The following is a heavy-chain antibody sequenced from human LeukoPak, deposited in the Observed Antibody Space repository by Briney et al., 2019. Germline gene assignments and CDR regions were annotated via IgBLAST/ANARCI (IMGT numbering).Heavy chain of an antibody. J-gene: IGHJ4*02. CDR1: GFPFSDHY. CDR2: ISNKANRYIT. Sequence: GLLRLSCAASGFPFSDHYMAWVRQAPGKGLEWVGRISNKANRYITESAGSVKGRFIISRDDSKYSLYLQINSLKTEDTAVYVCAREYRYGAFDFWGQGTLVTVSS. CDR3: AREYRYGAFDF. V-gene: IGHV3-72*01. D-gene: IGHD5-18*01.